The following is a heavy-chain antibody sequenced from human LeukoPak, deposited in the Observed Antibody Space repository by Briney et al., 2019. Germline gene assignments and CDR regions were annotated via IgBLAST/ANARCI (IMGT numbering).Heavy chain of an antibody. D-gene: IGHD2-2*01. CDR1: GYTFTGYY. CDR2: INPNSGGT. V-gene: IGHV1-2*02. Sequence: ASVRVSCKASGYTFTGYYMHWVRQAPGKGLEWMGWINPNSGGTNYAQKFQGRVTMTRDTSISTAYMELSRLRSDDTAVYYCARAELLLGWFDPWGQGTLVTVSS. CDR3: ARAELLLGWFDP. J-gene: IGHJ5*02.